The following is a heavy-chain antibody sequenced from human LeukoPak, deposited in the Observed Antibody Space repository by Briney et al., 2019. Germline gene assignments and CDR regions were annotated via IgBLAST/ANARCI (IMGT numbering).Heavy chain of an antibody. D-gene: IGHD6-6*01. J-gene: IGHJ4*02. Sequence: ASVKVSCKASGYTFPSCFMHWVRQAPGQGLEWMGIINPTGGSTTYAQKFQGRVTMTRDTSTSTVYMELSSLRSDDTAVYYCARKAGRRFDYWGQGTLVTVSS. V-gene: IGHV1-46*01. CDR1: GYTFPSCF. CDR3: ARKAGRRFDY. CDR2: INPTGGST.